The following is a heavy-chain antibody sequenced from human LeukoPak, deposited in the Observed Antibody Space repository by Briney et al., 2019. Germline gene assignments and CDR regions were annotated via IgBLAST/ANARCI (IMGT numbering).Heavy chain of an antibody. D-gene: IGHD6-19*01. J-gene: IGHJ4*02. CDR3: AREAGGPVAGTGYYFDY. Sequence: GGSLRLSCAASGFTFSSYAMHWVRQAPGKGLEWVAVISYDGSNKYYADSVKGRFTISRDNSKNTLYLQMNSLRAEDTAVYYCAREAGGPVAGTGYYFDYWGQGTLVTVS. V-gene: IGHV3-30*04. CDR1: GFTFSSYA. CDR2: ISYDGSNK.